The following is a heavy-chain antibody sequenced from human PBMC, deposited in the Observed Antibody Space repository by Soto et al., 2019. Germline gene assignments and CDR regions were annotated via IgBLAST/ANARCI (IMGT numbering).Heavy chain of an antibody. J-gene: IGHJ6*02. CDR1: GYTFIDYV. V-gene: IGHV1-18*01. D-gene: IGHD3-3*01. Sequence: GASVKVSCKASGYTFIDYVMRWVRLAPGQGLEYLGWISTYNGNTYYAQNFQGRVTMTTDTSTSTAYMELRSLRSDDTAIYYCAREGSPVFGGYHGMDVWGQGTTVTVSS. CDR2: ISTYNGNT. CDR3: AREGSPVFGGYHGMDV.